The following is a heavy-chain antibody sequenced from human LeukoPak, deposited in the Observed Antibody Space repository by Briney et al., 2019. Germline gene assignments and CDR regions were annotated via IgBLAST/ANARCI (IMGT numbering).Heavy chain of an antibody. CDR1: AGSISSGY. CDR2: IYYSGST. Sequence: PSATLSLTCTVSAGSISSGYWNWLRQPPGKGLEWIGYIYYSGSTKYNPSLMSRVTISVDTSKNQFSLRLTSVTAADTAVYYCARGSALDWYFDLWGRGTLVSVSS. V-gene: IGHV4-59*01. J-gene: IGHJ2*01. CDR3: ARGSALDWYFDL.